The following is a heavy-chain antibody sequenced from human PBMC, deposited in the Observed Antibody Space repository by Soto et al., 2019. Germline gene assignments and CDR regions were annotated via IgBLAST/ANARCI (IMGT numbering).Heavy chain of an antibody. V-gene: IGHV3-48*01. CDR2: ISSSSSTI. CDR1: GFTFSSYS. J-gene: IGHJ6*04. Sequence: EVQLVESGGGLVQPGGSLRLSCAASGFTFSSYSMNWVRQAPGKGLEWVSYISSSSSTIYYADSVKGRFTISRDNAKNSLYLQMSSLRAEDTAVYYCASLPYDYIWGSQLRMDVWGKGTTVTVSS. D-gene: IGHD3-16*01. CDR3: ASLPYDYIWGSQLRMDV.